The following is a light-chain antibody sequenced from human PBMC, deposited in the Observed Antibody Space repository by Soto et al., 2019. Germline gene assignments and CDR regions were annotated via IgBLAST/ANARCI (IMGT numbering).Light chain of an antibody. V-gene: IGKV3-20*01. J-gene: IGKJ1*01. CDR3: QQYGSSPWT. Sequence: ILVRQSKTTLAVPPGEMATLSCSASQSVSSNLAWFQQKPGQAPRLLIYGASTRATGVPDRFSGSGSGTDFTLTISSLEPEDFAVYSCQQYGSSPWTFGQGTKV. CDR1: QSVSSN. CDR2: GAS.